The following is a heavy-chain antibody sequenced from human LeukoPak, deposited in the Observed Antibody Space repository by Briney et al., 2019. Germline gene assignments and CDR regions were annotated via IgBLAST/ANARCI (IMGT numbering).Heavy chain of an antibody. Sequence: SETLSLTCTVSGDSISSNDYYWGWLRQPPGTGLEWIGSNYYTGTTYYNPSLKSRVTISGDTSKNQFSLNLSSVTAADTAVYYCARVKAIFGVINWFDPWGQGTLVTVSS. D-gene: IGHD3-3*01. CDR2: NYYTGTT. J-gene: IGHJ5*02. V-gene: IGHV4-39*07. CDR3: ARVKAIFGVINWFDP. CDR1: GDSISSNDYY.